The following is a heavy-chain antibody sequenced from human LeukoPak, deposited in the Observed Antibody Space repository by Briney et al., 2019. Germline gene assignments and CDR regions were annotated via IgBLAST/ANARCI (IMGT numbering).Heavy chain of an antibody. V-gene: IGHV3-23*01. CDR3: ANPFDPKADY. D-gene: IGHD3-16*01. CDR1: GFTFSSYA. J-gene: IGHJ4*02. Sequence: GGSLRLSCAASGFTFSSYAMSWVRQAPGKGLEWVSAISGSGGSTYYADXXXGRFTISRDNSKNTLYLQMNSLRAEDTAVYYCANPFDPKADYWGQGTLVTVSS. CDR2: ISGSGGST.